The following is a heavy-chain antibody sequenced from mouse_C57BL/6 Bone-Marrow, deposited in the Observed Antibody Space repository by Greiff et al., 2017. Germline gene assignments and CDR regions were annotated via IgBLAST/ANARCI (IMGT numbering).Heavy chain of an antibody. CDR1: GYTFTNYW. Sequence: VMLVESGAELVRPGTSVKMSCKASGYTFTNYWIGWAKQRPGHGLEWIGDIYPGGGYTNYNEKFKGKATLTADKSSSTAYMQFSSLTSEDSAIYYCARYGYYWYFDVWGTGTTVTVSS. D-gene: IGHD2-2*01. CDR3: ARYGYYWYFDV. J-gene: IGHJ1*03. CDR2: IYPGGGYT. V-gene: IGHV1-63*01.